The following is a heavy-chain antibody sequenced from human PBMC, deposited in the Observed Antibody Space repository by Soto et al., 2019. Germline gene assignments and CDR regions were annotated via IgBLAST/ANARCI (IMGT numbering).Heavy chain of an antibody. Sequence: EVQLVESGGGLVQPGGSLRLSCATSGFILSDCAMNWVRQAPGKGLEWVSYISSSSSVIDYADSVKGRFTVSRDNASNSLYLQMNSLIAEDTAVYYCAIDLSCCSNWYYYMEVWGKGTTVTVSS. J-gene: IGHJ6*03. D-gene: IGHD7-27*01. CDR1: GFILSDCA. V-gene: IGHV3-48*01. CDR2: ISSSSSVI. CDR3: AIDLSCCSNWYYYMEV.